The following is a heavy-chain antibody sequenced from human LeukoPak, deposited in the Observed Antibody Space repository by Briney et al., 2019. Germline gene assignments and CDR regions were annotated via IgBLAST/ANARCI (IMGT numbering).Heavy chain of an antibody. J-gene: IGHJ5*02. CDR2: ISGSCST. Sequence: GAALRLSCAASGFTFSSYAMSWLGQAPGKGLDWVSSISGSCSTNYADSVKDRFTISRDNSKNTLYVQMTSLRGEDTAVYCCAKGPYSGFSWGQGTLVTVSS. CDR1: GFTFSSYA. D-gene: IGHD1-26*01. V-gene: IGHV3-23*01. CDR3: AKGPYSGFS.